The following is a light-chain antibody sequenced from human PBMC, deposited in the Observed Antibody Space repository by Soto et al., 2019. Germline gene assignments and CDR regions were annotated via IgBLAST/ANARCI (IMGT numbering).Light chain of an antibody. Sequence: ETVMTQSPATLSVSPGERATLSCRASQSVSVNLAWYQQKPGQAPRLLIYGVSTRATGVPARFSGSGSGTEFTLTSSSLQPVDFAVYYCQHYDSWPLTFGGGTKVEIK. CDR3: QHYDSWPLT. J-gene: IGKJ4*01. CDR1: QSVSVN. CDR2: GVS. V-gene: IGKV3-15*01.